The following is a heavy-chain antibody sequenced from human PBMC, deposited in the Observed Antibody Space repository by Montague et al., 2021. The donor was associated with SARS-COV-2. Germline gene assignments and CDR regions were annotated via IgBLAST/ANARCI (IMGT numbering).Heavy chain of an antibody. V-gene: IGHV3-48*03. J-gene: IGHJ6*02. CDR1: GFTFSNYE. Sequence: SLRLSCPASGFTFSNYEMNWVRQAPGKGLEWVLYISSSGSTIYYADSVKGRFTISRDNAQNSLYLQMNSLRAGDTGVYYCARDRGYGDFYYYGMDVWGQGTTVTVSS. CDR2: ISSSGSTI. CDR3: ARDRGYGDFYYYGMDV. D-gene: IGHD3-10*01.